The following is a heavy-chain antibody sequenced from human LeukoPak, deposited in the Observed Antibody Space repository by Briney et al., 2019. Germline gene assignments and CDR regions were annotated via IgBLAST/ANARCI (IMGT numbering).Heavy chain of an antibody. V-gene: IGHV5-51*01. D-gene: IGHD3-16*02. CDR1: GYSFTSCW. Sequence: GESLKISCKGSGYSFTSCWIGWVRQMPGKGLEWMGIIYPGDSDTRYSPSFQGQVTISADKSISTAYLQWSSLKASDTAMYYCARFRHYDYVWGSYRNNWFDPWGQGTLVTVSS. CDR3: ARFRHYDYVWGSYRNNWFDP. CDR2: IYPGDSDT. J-gene: IGHJ5*02.